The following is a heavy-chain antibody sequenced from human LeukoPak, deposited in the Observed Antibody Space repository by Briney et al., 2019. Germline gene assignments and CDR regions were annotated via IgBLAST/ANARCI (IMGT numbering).Heavy chain of an antibody. D-gene: IGHD6-19*01. CDR3: ARDPSGAVAGRRTNYYYYMDV. CDR1: GGSFSRYY. CDR2: INHSGSA. V-gene: IGHV4-34*01. J-gene: IGHJ6*03. Sequence: PSETLSLTCAVYGGSFSRYYWTWIRQPPGKGLEWIGEINHSGSANYNPSLKSRVTISVDTSKNQFSLKLSSVTAADTAVYYCARDPSGAVAGRRTNYYYYMDVWGKGTTVTVSS.